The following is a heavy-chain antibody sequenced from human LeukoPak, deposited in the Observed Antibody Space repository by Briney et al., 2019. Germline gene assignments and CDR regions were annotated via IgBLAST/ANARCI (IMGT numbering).Heavy chain of an antibody. CDR3: AIGLSDYYDSSGYNWFDP. CDR2: IYYSGST. CDR1: GGSISSSSYY. D-gene: IGHD3-22*01. J-gene: IGHJ5*02. V-gene: IGHV4-39*07. Sequence: SETLSLTCTVSGGSISSSSYYWGWIRQPPGKGLEWIGSIYYSGSTYYNPSLKSRVTISVDTSKNQFSLKLSSVTAADTAVYYCAIGLSDYYDSSGYNWFDPWGQGTLVTVSS.